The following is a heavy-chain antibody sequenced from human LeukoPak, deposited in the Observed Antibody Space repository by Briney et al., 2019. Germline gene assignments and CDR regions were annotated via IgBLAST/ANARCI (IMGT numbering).Heavy chain of an antibody. CDR3: ARRPSWPSTSAFDI. Sequence: SETLSHTCGVSGGSVSSISYFWGWIRQPPGKGLQWIGSIYYSGSAYYNPSLQSRVAISVDTSRNQFSLKLTSVTAADTAVYYCARRPSWPSTSAFDIWGRGTMVTVSP. CDR1: GGSVSSISYF. J-gene: IGHJ3*02. V-gene: IGHV4-39*01. CDR2: IYYSGSA. D-gene: IGHD2-2*01.